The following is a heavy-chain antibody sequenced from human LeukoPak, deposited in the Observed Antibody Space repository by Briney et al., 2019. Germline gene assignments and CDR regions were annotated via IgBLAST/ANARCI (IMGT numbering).Heavy chain of an antibody. D-gene: IGHD3-22*01. J-gene: IGHJ3*02. CDR2: IRSKAYGGTT. Sequence: PGGSLRLSCAASGFTFSNAWMSWVRQAPGKGLEWVGFIRSKAYGGTTEYAASVKGRFTISRDDSKSIAYLQMNSLKTEDTAVYYCTRDSREITMIVVVYSDAFDIWGQGTMVTVSS. CDR1: GFTFSNAW. CDR3: TRDSREITMIVVVYSDAFDI. V-gene: IGHV3-49*04.